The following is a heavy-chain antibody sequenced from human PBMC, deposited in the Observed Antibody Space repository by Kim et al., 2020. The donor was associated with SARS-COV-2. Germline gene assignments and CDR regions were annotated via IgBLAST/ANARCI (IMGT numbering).Heavy chain of an antibody. CDR3: ARERPAAGHFDY. Sequence: NSHPSLSSRVTFTVDTSKNQFSLRVNSVAAADTAVYYCARERPAAGHFDYWGQGTLVTVSS. V-gene: IGHV4-59*01. D-gene: IGHD6-13*01. J-gene: IGHJ4*02.